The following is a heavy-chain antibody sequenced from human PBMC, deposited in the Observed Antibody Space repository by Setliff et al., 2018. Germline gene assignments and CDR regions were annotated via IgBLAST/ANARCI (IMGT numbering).Heavy chain of an antibody. Sequence: GGSLRLSCAASGFTFSSYWMNWVRQAPGKGLEWVANIKQDGSVKNYVDSVKGRFSISRDNTKNSLYLQMNSLRAEDTAVYYCAKDRRPTIAVAGYYFDYWGQGTLVTVSS. J-gene: IGHJ4*02. CDR2: IKQDGSVK. CDR3: AKDRRPTIAVAGYYFDY. CDR1: GFTFSSYW. V-gene: IGHV3-7*03. D-gene: IGHD6-19*01.